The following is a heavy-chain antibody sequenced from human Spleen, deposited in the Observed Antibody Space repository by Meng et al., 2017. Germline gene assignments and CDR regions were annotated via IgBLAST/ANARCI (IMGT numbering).Heavy chain of an antibody. CDR2: ISVYNGDT. CDR3: ARDRAVYSYGYYYYGMDV. J-gene: IGHJ6*02. D-gene: IGHD5-18*01. Sequence: ASVKVSCKASSYTFTNYGISWVRQAPGQGLEWMGWISVYNGDTNYAQKLQGRVTMSTDTSTTTAYMELRNLRSDDTAVYYCARDRAVYSYGYYYYGMDVWGQGTTVTVSS. V-gene: IGHV1-18*01. CDR1: SYTFTNYG.